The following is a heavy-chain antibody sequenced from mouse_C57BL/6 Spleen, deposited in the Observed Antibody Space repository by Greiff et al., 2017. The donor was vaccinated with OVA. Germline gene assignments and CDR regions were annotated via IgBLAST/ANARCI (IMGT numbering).Heavy chain of an antibody. Sequence: EVQLQQSGPELVKPGASVKISCKASGYTFTDYYGKGVKQSHGKSLEWVVGICPDSGGTSYNQKFKGKVTLTVDKSSITAYMELHNLTSEDSAVYYCARKYDYDGVDAMDDWGQGTSVTVSS. V-gene: IGHV1-26*01. CDR1: GYTFTDYY. D-gene: IGHD2-4*01. CDR2: ICPDSGGT. J-gene: IGHJ4*01. CDR3: ARKYDYDGVDAMDD.